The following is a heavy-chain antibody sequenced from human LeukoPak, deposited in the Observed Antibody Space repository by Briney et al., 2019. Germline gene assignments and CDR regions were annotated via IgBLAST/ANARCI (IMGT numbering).Heavy chain of an antibody. Sequence: SETLSLTCTVSGGSISTYYWSWVRQSPGKGLEWIGYIYVTGNRYNPYLQSRVTISVDTSRNQFFLKMSSVTAADTAVYYCARHIGGGIEDMDVWGKGTKVTGSS. CDR1: GGSISTYY. D-gene: IGHD3-16*02. CDR3: ARHIGGGIEDMDV. J-gene: IGHJ6*03. V-gene: IGHV4-59*08. CDR2: IYVTGN.